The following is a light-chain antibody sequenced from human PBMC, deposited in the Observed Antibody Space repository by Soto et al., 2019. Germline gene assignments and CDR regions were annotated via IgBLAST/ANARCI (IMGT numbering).Light chain of an antibody. CDR2: DAS. V-gene: IGKV3-11*01. Sequence: EIVWTKSQGTLSLSPGERATLSCRASQSVSSNYLAWYQQKPGQAPRLLIYDASNRATGIPARFSGSGSGTDFTLTISSLEPEDFAVYYCQQRSNWPITFCQGTRLEIK. CDR3: QQRSNWPIT. J-gene: IGKJ5*01. CDR1: QSVSSNY.